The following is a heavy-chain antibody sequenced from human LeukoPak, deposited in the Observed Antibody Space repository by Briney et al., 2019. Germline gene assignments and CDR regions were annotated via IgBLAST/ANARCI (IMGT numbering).Heavy chain of an antibody. CDR1: GFTFSSYS. J-gene: IGHJ6*03. V-gene: IGHV3-21*01. CDR2: ISSSSSYI. D-gene: IGHD2-15*01. Sequence: GGSLRLSCAASGFTFSSYSMNWVRQAPGKGLEWVSSISSSSSYIYYADSVKGRFTISGDNAKNSLYLQMNSLRAEDTAVYYCARASPHCSGGSCYPTYYYYMDVWGKGTTVTVSS. CDR3: ARASPHCSGGSCYPTYYYYMDV.